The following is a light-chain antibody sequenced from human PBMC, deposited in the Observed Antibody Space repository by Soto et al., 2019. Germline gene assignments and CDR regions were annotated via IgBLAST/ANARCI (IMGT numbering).Light chain of an antibody. CDR1: QTISTW. CDR2: DAS. J-gene: IGKJ1*01. V-gene: IGKV1-5*01. Sequence: DIQFTQSPPTLSSSVGDRVTTTCLSSQTISTWMAWYQQKPGKAPKLLVYDASTLQSGVASRFSGSGSGTEFTLIISGLQPDDSATYYCQQYTNTNNPWMFGQGTKVDIK. CDR3: QQYTNTNNPWM.